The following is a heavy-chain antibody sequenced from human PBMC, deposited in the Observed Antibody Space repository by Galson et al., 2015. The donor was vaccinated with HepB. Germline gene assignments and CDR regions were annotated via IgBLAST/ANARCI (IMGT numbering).Heavy chain of an antibody. D-gene: IGHD6-13*01. J-gene: IGHJ4*02. Sequence: SVKVSCKASGYKFTRYGISWVRQAPGQGLEWMGWINPNSGGTNYAQKFQGRVTMTRDTSISTAYMELGRLRSDDTAVYYCARDPRDRSSWDLNFDYWGQGTLVTVSS. CDR1: GYKFTRYG. V-gene: IGHV1-2*02. CDR2: INPNSGGT. CDR3: ARDPRDRSSWDLNFDY.